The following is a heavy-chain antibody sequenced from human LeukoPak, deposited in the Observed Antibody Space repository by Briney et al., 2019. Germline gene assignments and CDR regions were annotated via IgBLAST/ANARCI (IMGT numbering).Heavy chain of an antibody. Sequence: PSETLSLTCTVSGGSISSYYWTWIRQPPGKGLEWIGYIYYSGITNYNPSLKSRVTISVDTSKNQFSLKLNSVTAADTAVYYCARWHQLQVVDYWGQGTLVTVSS. V-gene: IGHV4-59*01. D-gene: IGHD1-1*01. J-gene: IGHJ4*02. CDR3: ARWHQLQVVDY. CDR2: IYYSGIT. CDR1: GGSISSYY.